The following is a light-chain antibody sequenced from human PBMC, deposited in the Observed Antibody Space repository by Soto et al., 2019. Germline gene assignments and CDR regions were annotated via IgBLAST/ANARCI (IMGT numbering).Light chain of an antibody. CDR1: SSDVGGYNY. J-gene: IGLJ2*01. CDR2: EVS. V-gene: IGLV2-8*01. CDR3: TSYAGSNNFVV. Sequence: QSVLTQPPSAFGCPGQSVTSSCTGASSDVGGYNYVSWYQQHPGKAPKLMIYEVSKRPSGVPDRFSGSKSGNTASLTVSGLQAEDEADYYCTSYAGSNNFVVFGGGTKVPVL.